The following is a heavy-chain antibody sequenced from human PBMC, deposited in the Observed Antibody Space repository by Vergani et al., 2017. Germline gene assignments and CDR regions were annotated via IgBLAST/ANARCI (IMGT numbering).Heavy chain of an antibody. J-gene: IGHJ4*02. D-gene: IGHD3-22*01. V-gene: IGHV1-2*02. CDR2: INPNSGGT. Sequence: QVQLVQSGAEVKKPGASVKVSCKASGYTFTGYYMHWVRQAPGQGLEWMGWINPNSGGTNYAQKFQGRVTMTRDTSISTAYMELSRLRSDDTAVYYCARGRYYYDSSGYWDCFDYWGQGTLVTVSS. CDR1: GYTFTGYY. CDR3: ARGRYYYDSSGYWDCFDY.